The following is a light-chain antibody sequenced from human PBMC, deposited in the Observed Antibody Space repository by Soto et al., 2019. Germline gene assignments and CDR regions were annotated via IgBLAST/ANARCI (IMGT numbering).Light chain of an antibody. CDR1: KGISTY. J-gene: IGKJ1*01. CDR3: QQSHKIPST. V-gene: IGKV1-39*01. Sequence: DIQMTQSPSSLSASVGDRVTLTCRAGKGISTYLNWYQQRSGKAPKLLIYAASTLESGVPPRFSGRGSGTDFTLTISNLQPEDSATYYCQQSHKIPSTFGQGTKVEI. CDR2: AAS.